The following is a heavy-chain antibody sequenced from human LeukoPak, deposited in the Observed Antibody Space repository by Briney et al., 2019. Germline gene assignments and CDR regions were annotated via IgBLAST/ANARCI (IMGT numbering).Heavy chain of an antibody. Sequence: GGSLRLSCVASGFTFSSYEVNWVRQAPGKGPEWVANIKQDGSQRYYVDSVRGRFTISRDNAKNSLFLQMNGLRAEDTAVYYCARRGGSSSRRSPIDYWGQGTLVTVSS. D-gene: IGHD6-6*01. CDR3: ARRGGSSSRRSPIDY. CDR2: IKQDGSQR. V-gene: IGHV3-7*01. CDR1: GFTFSSYE. J-gene: IGHJ4*02.